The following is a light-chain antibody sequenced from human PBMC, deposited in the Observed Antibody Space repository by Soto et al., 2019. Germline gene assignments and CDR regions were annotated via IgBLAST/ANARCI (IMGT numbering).Light chain of an antibody. CDR1: QSVSSY. Sequence: EIVLTQSPATLSLSPGERATLSCRASQSVSSYLAWYQQKPGQAPRLLIFDGSNRATGIPARFSGSGSGTESTLTISSLEPEDFAVYYCQQRSNWPYTFGQGTKLEI. V-gene: IGKV3-11*01. CDR2: DGS. J-gene: IGKJ2*01. CDR3: QQRSNWPYT.